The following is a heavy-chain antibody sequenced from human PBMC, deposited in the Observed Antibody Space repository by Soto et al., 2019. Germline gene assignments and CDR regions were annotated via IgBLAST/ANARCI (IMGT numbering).Heavy chain of an antibody. J-gene: IGHJ4*02. V-gene: IGHV3-30-3*01. D-gene: IGHD1-26*01. CDR3: AREGISVMPPNFDY. CDR2: ISYDGSNK. CDR1: GFTFSSYA. Sequence: PGGSLRLSCTTSGFTFSSYAMTWVRQAPGKGLEWVAVISYDGSNKYYADSVKGRFTISRDNSKNTLYLQMNSLRAEDTAVYYCAREGISVMPPNFDYWGQGTLVTVSS.